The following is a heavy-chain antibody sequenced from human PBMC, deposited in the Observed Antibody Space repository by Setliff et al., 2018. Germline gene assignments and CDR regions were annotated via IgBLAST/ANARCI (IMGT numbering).Heavy chain of an antibody. V-gene: IGHV4-59*01. Sequence: PSETLSLTCTVSGGYFSSFYWSWIRQPPGGGLDWIGYVDYSGRGYYNPSLKSRVTISVDTSKNQFSLTLNSVTAADTAVYFCARDFQGGWFAPWGQGTLVTVPQ. CDR3: ARDFQGGWFAP. CDR2: VDYSGRG. CDR1: GGYFSSFY. J-gene: IGHJ5*02. D-gene: IGHD3-16*01.